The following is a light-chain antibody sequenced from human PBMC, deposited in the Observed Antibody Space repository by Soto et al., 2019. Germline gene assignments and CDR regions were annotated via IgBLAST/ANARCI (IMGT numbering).Light chain of an antibody. CDR1: SSDVGSSNL. Sequence: QSVLTQPASVSGSPGQSITFSCTGTSSDVGSSNLVSWYQQHPGKAPKLLIYEVSKRPSGVSNRFSGSKYGNTASLTISGLQAEDEADYYCYSYAGSSTHVFGTGTKVTVL. V-gene: IGLV2-23*02. CDR2: EVS. J-gene: IGLJ1*01. CDR3: YSYAGSSTHV.